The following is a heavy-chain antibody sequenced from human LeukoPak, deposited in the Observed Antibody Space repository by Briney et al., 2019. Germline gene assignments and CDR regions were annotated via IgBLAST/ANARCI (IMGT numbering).Heavy chain of an antibody. CDR1: GGSISSGSYY. J-gene: IGHJ3*02. CDR3: ARAPVRKNGAFDI. D-gene: IGHD1-1*01. Sequence: KPSQTLSLTCTVSGGSISSGSYYWSWIRQPDGKGLEWIGRIYTSGSTNYNPSLKSRVTISVDTSKNQFSLKLSSVTAADTAVYYCARAPVRKNGAFDIWGQGTMVTVSS. V-gene: IGHV4-61*02. CDR2: IYTSGST.